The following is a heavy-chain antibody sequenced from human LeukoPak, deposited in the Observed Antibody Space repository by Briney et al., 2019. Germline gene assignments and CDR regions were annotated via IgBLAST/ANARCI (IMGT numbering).Heavy chain of an antibody. Sequence: SETLSLTCTVSGNSISSTGYYWGWIRQPPGKGLECIGTIYYNGSTYYNPSLKSRVTISVDTSKNQFSLRLRSVTAADTAIYFCASLAMTGAAGRGYLDNWGQGTLVTVSS. J-gene: IGHJ4*02. CDR2: IYYNGST. CDR3: ASLAMTGAAGRGYLDN. D-gene: IGHD3-9*01. V-gene: IGHV4-39*01. CDR1: GNSISSTGYY.